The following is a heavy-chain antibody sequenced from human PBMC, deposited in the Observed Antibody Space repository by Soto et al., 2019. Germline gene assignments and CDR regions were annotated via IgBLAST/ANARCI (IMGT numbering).Heavy chain of an antibody. J-gene: IGHJ4*02. CDR3: ARGGTPIDY. V-gene: IGHV3-30*03. CDR1: GFTFSSYG. D-gene: IGHD3-16*01. CDR2: ISYDGSNK. Sequence: PGGSLRLSCAASGFTFSSYGMHWVRQAPGKGLEWVAVISYDGSNKYYVDSVKGRFTISRDNSKNTLYLQMNSLRSDDTAVYYCARGGTPIDYWGQGTLVTVSS.